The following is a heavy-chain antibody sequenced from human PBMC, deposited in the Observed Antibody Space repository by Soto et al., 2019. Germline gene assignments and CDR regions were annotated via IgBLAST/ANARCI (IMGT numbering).Heavy chain of an antibody. CDR3: AKDLCSSSSCYYHYGLDV. CDR2: ISYDGSNK. J-gene: IGHJ6*02. V-gene: IGHV3-30*18. CDR1: GFSFRNYA. Sequence: QVQLVESGGGVVQPGRSLRLSCAASGFSFRNYAMHWVRQAPGKGLEWVAVISYDGSNKYYADSVKGRFTISRDNSKNTLYLQMNSLRAEDTAVYYGAKDLCSSSSCYYHYGLDVWGQGTTVTVSS. D-gene: IGHD2-2*01.